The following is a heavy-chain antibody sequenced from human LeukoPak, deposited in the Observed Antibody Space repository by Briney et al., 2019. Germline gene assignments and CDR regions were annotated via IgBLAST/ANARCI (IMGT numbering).Heavy chain of an antibody. CDR3: ARVPLNDASRHYYPH. CDR1: GYTFTNYG. Sequence: ASVKVSCKTSGYTFTNYGMHWVRQAPRQSPEWMGWINTGNGNTKSSQKLQDRVTLTRDTSASTAYMELNSLSSGDTAVYYCARVPLNDASRHYYPHWGQGTLVSVSS. D-gene: IGHD3-10*01. V-gene: IGHV1-3*04. CDR2: INTGNGNT. J-gene: IGHJ1*01.